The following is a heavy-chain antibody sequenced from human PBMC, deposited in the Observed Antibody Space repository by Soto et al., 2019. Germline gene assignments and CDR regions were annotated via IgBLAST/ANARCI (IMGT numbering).Heavy chain of an antibody. CDR1: GFTFSSYS. V-gene: IGHV3-21*01. D-gene: IGHD6-19*01. CDR3: ARVHSSGWYSGMDV. Sequence: EVQLVESGGGLVKPGGSLRLSCAASGFTFSSYSMNWVRQAPGKGLEWVSSISSSSSYIYYADSVKGRFTISRDNAKNSLYLQMNSLRAEDTAVYYCARVHSSGWYSGMDVWGQGTTVTVSS. CDR2: ISSSSSYI. J-gene: IGHJ6*02.